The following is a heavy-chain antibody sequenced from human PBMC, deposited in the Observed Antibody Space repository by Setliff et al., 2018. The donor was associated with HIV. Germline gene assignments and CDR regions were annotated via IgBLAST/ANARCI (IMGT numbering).Heavy chain of an antibody. CDR2: IWYDGSNK. Sequence: PGGSLRLSCAASGFTFTSYAMHWVRQAPGKGLEWVAVIWYDGSNKYYADSLKVRFTISRDNSKNTLYLQMNSLRAEDTAVYYCAAGDSSQYYFDYWGQGTLGTVSS. V-gene: IGHV3-33*01. CDR1: GFTFTSYA. J-gene: IGHJ4*02. D-gene: IGHD6-13*01. CDR3: AAGDSSQYYFDY.